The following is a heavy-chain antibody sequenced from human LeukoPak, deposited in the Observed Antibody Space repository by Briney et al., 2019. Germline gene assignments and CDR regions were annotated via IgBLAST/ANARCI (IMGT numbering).Heavy chain of an antibody. V-gene: IGHV3-43D*03. D-gene: IGHD6-13*01. CDR3: AKDEAAAGTEGNYYMDV. Sequence: GWSLRLSCAASGFTFVNYAMHWVRQAPGKGLDWVPLISWDGGSTYYADSVKGRFTISRDNSKNSLYLQMNSLRAEDTALYYCAKDEAAAGTEGNYYMDVWGKGTTVTVSS. CDR1: GFTFVNYA. J-gene: IGHJ6*03. CDR2: ISWDGGST.